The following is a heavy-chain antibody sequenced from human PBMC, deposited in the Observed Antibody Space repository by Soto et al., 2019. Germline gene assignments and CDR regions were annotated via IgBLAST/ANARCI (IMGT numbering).Heavy chain of an antibody. CDR3: AKDTVTTGEEYFQH. D-gene: IGHD4-17*01. Sequence: VSLSLSSAASGFSFSSYAMSWVRQAPGKGLEWVSAISGSGGSTYYADSVKGRFTISRDNSKNTLYLQMNSLRAEDTAVYYCAKDTVTTGEEYFQHWGQGTLVTVSS. J-gene: IGHJ1*01. CDR2: ISGSGGST. CDR1: GFSFSSYA. V-gene: IGHV3-23*01.